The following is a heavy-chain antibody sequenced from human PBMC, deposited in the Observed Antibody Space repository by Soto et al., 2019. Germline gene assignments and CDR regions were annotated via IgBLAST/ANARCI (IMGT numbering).Heavy chain of an antibody. Sequence: SETLSFTCAVSGGSISSSNWWSWVRQPPGKGLEWIGEIYHSGGTNYNPSPKSRVTISVDKSKNQFSLKLSSVTAADTAVYYCARAAGHYDFWSGSLKYYGMDVWGQGTTVTVSS. V-gene: IGHV4-4*02. J-gene: IGHJ6*02. D-gene: IGHD3-3*01. CDR1: GGSISSSNW. CDR3: ARAAGHYDFWSGSLKYYGMDV. CDR2: IYHSGGT.